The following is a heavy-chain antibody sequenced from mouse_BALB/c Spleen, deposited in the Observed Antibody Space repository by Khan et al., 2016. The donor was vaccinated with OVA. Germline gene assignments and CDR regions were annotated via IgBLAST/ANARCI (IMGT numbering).Heavy chain of an antibody. J-gene: IGHJ1*01. CDR3: ARRSKDHGDFAD. CDR2: IAPATGNT. CDR1: GFTFSDSY. D-gene: IGHD1-3*01. V-gene: IGHV14-3*02. Sequence: MQLEESGAELVKPGASVKMSCTASGFTFSDSYFHWVKQRPGQGLEWIGSIAPATGNTQYDPKFQGKATLTSDTSSSTSYLQLNSLTSEDTAVYYCARRSKDHGDFADWGEGTMVTVS.